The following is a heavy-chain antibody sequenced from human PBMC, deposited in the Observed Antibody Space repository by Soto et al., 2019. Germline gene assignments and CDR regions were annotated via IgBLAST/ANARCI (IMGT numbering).Heavy chain of an antibody. J-gene: IGHJ4*02. CDR1: GFTFSSYW. CDR3: ARSRYTTSSKDF. Sequence: AGGSLRLSCAASGFTFSSYWMHWVRQAPGKGLVWVSRVNSDVSTTSYADSVKGRFTISRDNARNTLYLQMNSLRAEDTAVYYCARSRYTTSSKDFWGQGTLVTVSS. D-gene: IGHD6-6*01. CDR2: VNSDVSTT. V-gene: IGHV3-74*01.